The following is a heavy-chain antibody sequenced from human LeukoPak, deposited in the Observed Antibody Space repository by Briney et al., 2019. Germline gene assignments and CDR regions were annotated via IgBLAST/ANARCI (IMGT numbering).Heavy chain of an antibody. J-gene: IGHJ4*02. CDR1: GGSISSYY. D-gene: IGHD1-26*01. V-gene: IGHV4-59*12. Sequence: SETLSLTCTVSGGSISSYYWSWIRQPPGKGLEWIGYIYYSGSTNYNPSLKSRVTISVDTSKNQFSLKLSSVTAADTAVYYCARGGVGSAGYYFDYWGQGTLVTVSS. CDR3: ARGGVGSAGYYFDY. CDR2: IYYSGST.